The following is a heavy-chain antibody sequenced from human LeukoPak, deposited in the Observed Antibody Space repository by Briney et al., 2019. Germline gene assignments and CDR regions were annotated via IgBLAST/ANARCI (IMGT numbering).Heavy chain of an antibody. CDR2: IYSGGST. Sequence: PGGSLRLSCAASGFTVSSNYMSWVRQAPGRGLEWVSVIYSGGSTYYADSVKGRFTISRDNSKNTLYLQMNSLRAEDTAVYYCASHTAMVNEGLDYWGQGTLVTVSS. V-gene: IGHV3-66*04. J-gene: IGHJ4*02. CDR3: ASHTAMVNEGLDY. CDR1: GFTVSSNY. D-gene: IGHD5-18*01.